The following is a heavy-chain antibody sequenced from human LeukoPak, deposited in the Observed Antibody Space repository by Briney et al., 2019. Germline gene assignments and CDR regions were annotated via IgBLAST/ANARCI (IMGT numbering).Heavy chain of an antibody. D-gene: IGHD2-8*01. CDR3: ARGLRYCTNGVCYSRWIDY. J-gene: IGHJ4*02. V-gene: IGHV4-34*01. CDR2: INHSGST. CDR1: GGSFSGYY. Sequence: SETLSLTCAVYGGSFSGYYWSWIRQPPGKGLEWIGEINHSGSTNYNPSLKSRVTIPVDTSKNQFSLKLSSVTAADTAVYYCARGLRYCTNGVCYSRWIDYWGQGTLVTVSS.